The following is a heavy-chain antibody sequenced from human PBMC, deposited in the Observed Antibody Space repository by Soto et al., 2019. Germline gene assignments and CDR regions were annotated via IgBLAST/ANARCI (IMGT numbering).Heavy chain of an antibody. CDR1: GGSISSGGYY. D-gene: IGHD3-3*02. CDR2: IFYSGST. CDR3: AREVSTTYGMDV. J-gene: IGHJ6*02. V-gene: IGHV4-31*03. Sequence: QVQLQESGPGLVKPSQTLSLTCTVSGGSISSGGYYWSWIRQHPGKGLEWIGYIFYSGSTYYNPSLRSRVTVSVDTPKNPFSLKLSSVTAADTAVYYCAREVSTTYGMDVWGQGTTVTVSS.